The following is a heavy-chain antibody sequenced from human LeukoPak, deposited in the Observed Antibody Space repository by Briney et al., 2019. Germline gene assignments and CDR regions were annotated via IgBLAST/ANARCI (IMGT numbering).Heavy chain of an antibody. D-gene: IGHD2-15*01. CDR2: IYYSGST. CDR3: ARGGYCSGFSCNFDY. J-gene: IGHJ4*02. CDR1: GGSISRYY. V-gene: IGHV4-59*12. Sequence: SETLSLTCTVSGGSISRYYWSWIRQPPGKGLEWIGYIYYSGSTNYNPSLKSRVTISVDTSKNQFSLRLSSVTAADTAVYYCARGGYCSGFSCNFDYWGQGTLVTVSS.